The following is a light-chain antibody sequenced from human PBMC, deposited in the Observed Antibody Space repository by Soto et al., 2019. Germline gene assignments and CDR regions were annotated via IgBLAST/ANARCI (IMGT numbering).Light chain of an antibody. CDR3: QQYNSWPPIT. Sequence: EIVLTQSPGTLSLSPGEIATLYCRAIQSVSNNYLAWYQQRPGQAPRLVIYGASTRATGIPARFSGGGSGTEFTLTISSLQSEDFAVYYCQQYNSWPPITLGQGTRLEI. CDR2: GAS. V-gene: IGKV3-15*01. CDR1: QSVSNN. J-gene: IGKJ5*01.